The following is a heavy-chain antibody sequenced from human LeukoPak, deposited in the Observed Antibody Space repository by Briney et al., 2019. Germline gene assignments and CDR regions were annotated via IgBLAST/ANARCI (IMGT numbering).Heavy chain of an antibody. J-gene: IGHJ6*02. Sequence: ALVKVSCKASGYTFTGYYMHWVRQAPGQGLEWMGWINPNSGGTNYAQKFQGRVTMTRDTSISTAYMELSRLRSDDTAVYYCARELLPHYYYGMDVWGQGTTVTVSS. V-gene: IGHV1-2*02. CDR3: ARELLPHYYYGMDV. CDR1: GYTFTGYY. CDR2: INPNSGGT.